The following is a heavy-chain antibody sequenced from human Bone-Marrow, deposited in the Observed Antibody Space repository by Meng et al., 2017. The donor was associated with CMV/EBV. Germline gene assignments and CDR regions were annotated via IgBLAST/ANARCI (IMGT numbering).Heavy chain of an antibody. CDR3: AMIVVRGGGDAFDT. CDR2: IYSDGRA. CDR1: GFTFSSYS. J-gene: IGHJ3*02. V-gene: IGHV3-66*02. D-gene: IGHD3-10*01. Sequence: GGSLRLSCAASGFTFSSYSMNWVRQAPGKGLEWVSVIYSDGRAYYADSVKGRFTISRDNSKNTLYFQLDSLRPEDTAMYYCAMIVVRGGGDAFDTWGQGTMVTVSS.